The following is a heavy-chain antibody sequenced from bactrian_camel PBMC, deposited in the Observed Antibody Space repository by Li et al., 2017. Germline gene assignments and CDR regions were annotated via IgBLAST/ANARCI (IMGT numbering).Heavy chain of an antibody. V-gene: IGHV3S53*01. CDR1: GYIVSDPC. Sequence: HVQLVESGGGSVQAGGSLRLSCVVSGYIVSDPCMAWFRQAAGNEQQKGVAGIASDGSVEVYMDSVKGRFTISRDNAKNTAYLQMNSLKPEDTATYYCAVRPGYKCYYPNPMQFKSWGQGTQVTVS. J-gene: IGHJ4*01. CDR3: AVRPGYKCYYPNPMQFKS. CDR2: IASDGSV. D-gene: IGHD2*01.